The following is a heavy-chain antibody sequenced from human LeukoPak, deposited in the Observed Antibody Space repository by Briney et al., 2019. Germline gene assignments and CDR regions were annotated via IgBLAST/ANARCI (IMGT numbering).Heavy chain of an antibody. V-gene: IGHV3-64D*09. CDR1: GFPFSSYA. CDR3: VRRYSFGPYGMDV. J-gene: IGHJ6*02. D-gene: IGHD2-15*01. CDR2: ISDSGGST. Sequence: PGGSLRLSCSASGFPFSSYAMHRVRQAPGKGLEYVSAISDSGGSTYYANSVKGRFTISRDNSKNTLYLQMSSLRAEDTAVYFCVRRYSFGPYGMDVWGQGTTLTVSS.